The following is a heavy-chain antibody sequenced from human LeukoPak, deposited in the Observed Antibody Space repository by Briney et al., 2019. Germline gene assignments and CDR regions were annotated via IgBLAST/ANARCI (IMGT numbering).Heavy chain of an antibody. CDR1: GYTFTSYD. J-gene: IGHJ3*02. CDR3: ASRRAQGWNDAFDI. CDR2: MNPNSGNT. Sequence: ASVKVSCKASGYTFTSYDINWVRQATGQGLEWMGWMNPNSGNTGYAQKFQGRVTITRNTSISTAYMEVSSLRSEDTAVYYCASRRAQGWNDAFDIWGQGTIVTVSS. V-gene: IGHV1-8*03. D-gene: IGHD1-1*01.